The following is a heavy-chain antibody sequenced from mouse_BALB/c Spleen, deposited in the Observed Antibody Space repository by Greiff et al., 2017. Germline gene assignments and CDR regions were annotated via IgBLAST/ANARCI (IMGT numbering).Heavy chain of an antibody. CDR3: ARDEFDY. CDR2: ISYSGST. J-gene: IGHJ2*01. Sequence: EVQLQQSGPGLVKPSQSLSLTCTVTGYSITSDYAWNWIRQFPGNKLEWMGYISYSGSTSYNPSLKSRISITRDTSKNQFFLQLNSVTTEDTATYYCARDEFDYWGQGTTLTVSS. V-gene: IGHV3-2*02. CDR1: GYSITSDYA.